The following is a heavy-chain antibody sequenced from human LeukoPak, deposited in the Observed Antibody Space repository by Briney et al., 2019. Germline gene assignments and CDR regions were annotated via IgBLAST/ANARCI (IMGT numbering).Heavy chain of an antibody. CDR2: ISYDGSNK. V-gene: IGHV3-30*04. CDR3: ARDYGDIVATISSYYYGMDV. D-gene: IGHD5-12*01. J-gene: IGHJ6*02. Sequence: GRSLRLSCAASGFTFSTYAIHWVRQAPGKGLEWAAVISYDGSNKYYADSVKGRFTISRDNSKNTLFLQMNSLRAEDTAVYYCARDYGDIVATISSYYYGMDVWGQGTTVTVSS. CDR1: GFTFSTYA.